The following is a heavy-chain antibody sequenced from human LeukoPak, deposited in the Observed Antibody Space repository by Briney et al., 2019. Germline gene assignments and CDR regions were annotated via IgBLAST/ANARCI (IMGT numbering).Heavy chain of an antibody. CDR1: GFTFSTSA. Sequence: GGSLRLSCAASGFTFSTSAMNWVRQAPWKGLEWVSSINNVRSHIYYADSVRGRFTISRDNANNVLYLQMNSLRAEDTAVYYCARDPTYYLRYGYFDSWGQGTLVTVSS. D-gene: IGHD1-26*01. J-gene: IGHJ4*02. CDR3: ARDPTYYLRYGYFDS. CDR2: INNVRSHI. V-gene: IGHV3-21*06.